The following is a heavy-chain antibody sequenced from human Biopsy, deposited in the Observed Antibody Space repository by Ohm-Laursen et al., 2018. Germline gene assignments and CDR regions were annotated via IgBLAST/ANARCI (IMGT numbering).Heavy chain of an antibody. Sequence: TLSLTCTVSGGSISSGGSYWGWIRQRPGKGLEWIGYIFNSANTYYNPSLKSRVTISVDTSKNQFSLKLSSVTAADTAVYYCARLGSGDYFPTFFDFWGQGALVTVSS. CDR1: GGSISSGGSY. CDR2: IFNSANT. D-gene: IGHD5-12*01. CDR3: ARLGSGDYFPTFFDF. V-gene: IGHV4-31*03. J-gene: IGHJ4*02.